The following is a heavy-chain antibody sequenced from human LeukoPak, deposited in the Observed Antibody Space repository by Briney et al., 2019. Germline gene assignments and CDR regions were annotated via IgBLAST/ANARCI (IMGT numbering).Heavy chain of an antibody. CDR2: ISGSGGST. D-gene: IGHD3-3*01. CDR3: AKSRNHSGPVTYYDFWSGYEGYMDV. Sequence: GGSLRLSCAASGFTFSSYAMSWVRQAPGKGLEWVSAISGSGGSTYYADSVKGRFTISRDNSKNTLYLQMNSLRAEDTAVYYCAKSRNHSGPVTYYDFWSGYEGYMDVWGKGTTVTVSS. CDR1: GFTFSSYA. J-gene: IGHJ6*03. V-gene: IGHV3-23*01.